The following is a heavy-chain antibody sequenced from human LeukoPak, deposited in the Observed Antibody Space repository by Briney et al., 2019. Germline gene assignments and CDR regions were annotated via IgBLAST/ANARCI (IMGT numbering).Heavy chain of an antibody. CDR3: ARFSGGGGRYFDL. CDR2: ISSSSSAI. J-gene: IGHJ2*01. D-gene: IGHD3-16*01. V-gene: IGHV3-48*01. CDR1: GFTFSSYS. Sequence: GGSLRLSCAASGFTFSSYSMNWVRQAPGKGLEWVSYISSSSSAIYYADSVKGRFTISRDNAKNSLYLQMNGLRAEDTAVYYCARFSGGGGRYFDLWGRGTLVTVSS.